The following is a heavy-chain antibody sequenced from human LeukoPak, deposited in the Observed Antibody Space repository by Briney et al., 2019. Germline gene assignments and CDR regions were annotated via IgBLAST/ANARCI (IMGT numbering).Heavy chain of an antibody. CDR2: IYYSGNT. Sequence: SETLSLTCIVSGGSISSNTYYWGWIRQPPGQGREWIGSIYYSGNTYYNPSLQSRVTISVDTSKNQFSLKLSSVTAADTAVYYCARRHYYDSSGYQSEDFDYWGQGTLVTVSS. D-gene: IGHD3-22*01. CDR3: ARRHYYDSSGYQSEDFDY. J-gene: IGHJ4*02. V-gene: IGHV4-39*01. CDR1: GGSISSNTYY.